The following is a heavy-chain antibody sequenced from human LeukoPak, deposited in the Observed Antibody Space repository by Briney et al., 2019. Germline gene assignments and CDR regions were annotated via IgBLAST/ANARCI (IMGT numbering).Heavy chain of an antibody. CDR1: GFTFGDYA. CDR3: AREARYYYDSSGYEVFGY. Sequence: GGSLRLSCTASGFTFGDYAMSWFRQAPGKGLEWVAVISYDGSNKYYADSVKGRFTISRDNSKNTLYLQMNSLRAEDTAVYYCAREARYYYDSSGYEVFGYWGQGTLVTVSS. CDR2: ISYDGSNK. D-gene: IGHD3-22*01. J-gene: IGHJ4*02. V-gene: IGHV3-30-3*01.